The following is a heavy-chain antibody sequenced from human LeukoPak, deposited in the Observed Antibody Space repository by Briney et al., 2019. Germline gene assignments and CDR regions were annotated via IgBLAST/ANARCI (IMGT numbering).Heavy chain of an antibody. CDR2: INPSGGST. Sequence: ASVKVSCKASGYTFTSYYMHWVRQAPGQGLEWMGIINPSGGSTSYAQKFQGRVTMTRDMSTSTVYMELSSLRSEDTAVYYCARAGEEIVVVIDAFDIWGQGTMVTVSS. CDR1: GYTFTSYY. J-gene: IGHJ3*02. CDR3: ARAGEEIVVVIDAFDI. D-gene: IGHD2-21*01. V-gene: IGHV1-46*01.